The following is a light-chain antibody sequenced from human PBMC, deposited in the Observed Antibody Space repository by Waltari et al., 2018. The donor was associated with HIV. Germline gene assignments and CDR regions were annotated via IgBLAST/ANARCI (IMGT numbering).Light chain of an antibody. CDR3: QSYDSSLSWV. CDR1: SPNIGAGYD. J-gene: IGLJ3*02. V-gene: IGLV1-40*01. CDR2: GNS. Sequence: QSVLTQPPSVSGAPGQRVTISCTGSSPNIGAGYDVHWYQQLPGTAPNLLIYGNSNRPSGVPDRFSGSKSGTSASLAITGRQAEDEADYYCQSYDSSLSWVFGGGTKLTVL.